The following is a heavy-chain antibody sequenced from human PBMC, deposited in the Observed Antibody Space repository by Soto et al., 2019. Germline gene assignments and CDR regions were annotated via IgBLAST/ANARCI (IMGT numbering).Heavy chain of an antibody. CDR2: IYWNDDK. D-gene: IGHD3-16*02. Sequence: GPTLVKPTQXXXXTCTXXXXXLSTSGVGVGWXXXXXGXALEWLALIYWNDDKRYSPSLKSRLTITKDTSKNQVVLTMTNMDPVDTATYYCAHRFRSPFDYWGQGTLVTVSS. V-gene: IGHV2-5*01. J-gene: IGHJ4*02. CDR3: AHRFRSPFDY. CDR1: XXXLSTSGVG.